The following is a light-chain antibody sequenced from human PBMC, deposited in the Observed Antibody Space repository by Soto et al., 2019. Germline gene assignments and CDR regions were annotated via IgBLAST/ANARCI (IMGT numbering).Light chain of an antibody. Sequence: DIQMTQSPSSLSASVGDRITITCRASQSIRRFLNWYQQKPGEDPKLLIYAASSFQSGVPTRFSGSGSATDVTLTISSLQPEDFATYYCQQSYNNPLTGGGGTKVEVK. CDR3: QQSYNNPLT. CDR1: QSIRRF. J-gene: IGKJ4*01. V-gene: IGKV1-39*01. CDR2: AAS.